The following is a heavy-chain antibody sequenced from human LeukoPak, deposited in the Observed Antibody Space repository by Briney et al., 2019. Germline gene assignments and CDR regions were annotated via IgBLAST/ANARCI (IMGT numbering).Heavy chain of an antibody. CDR2: VKSNVDGGTT. V-gene: IGHV3-15*01. CDR1: GFTSSSYA. CDR3: TADLPGGNSDMIDY. Sequence: GGSLRLSCAASGFTSSSYALNWVRQAPGKGLEWVGRVKSNVDGGTTSYAAPVKGRFSISRDDSRDTLYLQMNNLKADDTAVYYCTADLPGGNSDMIDYWGQGTLVTVSS. J-gene: IGHJ4*02. D-gene: IGHD4-23*01.